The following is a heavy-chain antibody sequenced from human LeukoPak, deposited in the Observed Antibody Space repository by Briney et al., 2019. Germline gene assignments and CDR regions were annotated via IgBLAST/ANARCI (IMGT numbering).Heavy chain of an antibody. D-gene: IGHD6-13*01. Sequence: GGSLRLSCAASGFTFSSYWMSWVRQAPGKGLEWVANIKQDGSEKYYVDSVKGRFTTSRDNAKNSLYLQMNSLRAEDTAVYYYARGDSSSWFYFDYWGQGTLVTVSS. CDR3: ARGDSSSWFYFDY. CDR1: GFTFSSYW. V-gene: IGHV3-7*01. J-gene: IGHJ4*02. CDR2: IKQDGSEK.